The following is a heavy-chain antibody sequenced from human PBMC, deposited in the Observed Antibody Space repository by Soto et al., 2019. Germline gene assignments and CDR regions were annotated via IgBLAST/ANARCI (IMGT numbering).Heavy chain of an antibody. CDR1: GGSISSSSYY. CDR3: ARRGSSSWYPYYYGMDV. V-gene: IGHV4-39*01. CDR2: IYYSGST. J-gene: IGHJ6*02. Sequence: SETLSLTCTVSGGSISSSSYYWGWIRQPPGKGLEWIGSIYYSGSTYYNPSLKSRVTISVDTSKNQFSLKLSSVTAADTAVYYCARRGSSSWYPYYYGMDVWGQGTTVTVSS. D-gene: IGHD6-13*01.